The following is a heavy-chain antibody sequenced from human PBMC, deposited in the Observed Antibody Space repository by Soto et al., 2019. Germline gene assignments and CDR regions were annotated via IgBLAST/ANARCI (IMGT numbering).Heavy chain of an antibody. Sequence: GGSLRLSCVDSTSNLKNYAMAWVRQAPGKGLEWVSALTDTGGSTYYAASVKGRFTISRDNSRNTLFLQMDRLRVDDTAVYYCAKIKGAITFLHFDTWGEGTLVTVSS. D-gene: IGHD3-16*01. CDR1: TSNLKNYA. CDR2: LTDTGGST. J-gene: IGHJ4*02. CDR3: AKIKGAITFLHFDT. V-gene: IGHV3-23*01.